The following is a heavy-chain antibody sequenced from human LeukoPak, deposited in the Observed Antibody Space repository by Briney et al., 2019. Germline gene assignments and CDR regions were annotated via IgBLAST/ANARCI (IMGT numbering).Heavy chain of an antibody. D-gene: IGHD3-10*01. J-gene: IGHJ4*02. CDR3: ITDQGNYGSGDLDY. Sequence: GGSLRLSCAASGFTFSNAWMSWVRQAPGKGLEWVGRIKSKTDGGTTDYAAPVKGRFTISRDDSKNTLYLQMNSLKTEDTAVYYCITDQGNYGSGDLDYWGQGTLVTVSS. V-gene: IGHV3-15*01. CDR1: GFTFSNAW. CDR2: IKSKTDGGTT.